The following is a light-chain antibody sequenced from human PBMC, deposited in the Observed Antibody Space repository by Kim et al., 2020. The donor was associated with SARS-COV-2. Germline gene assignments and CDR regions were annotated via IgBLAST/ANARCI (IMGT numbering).Light chain of an antibody. CDR3: QQYHRFSS. Sequence: SASVGDRVTITCRASQSVNNWLAWYQQKPGKAPKFLIYQASILETGVPSRFSGSGYGTEFTLTITSLQPDNFSSYYCQQYHRFSSFGQGTKLEI. V-gene: IGKV1-5*03. CDR1: QSVNNW. CDR2: QAS. J-gene: IGKJ2*03.